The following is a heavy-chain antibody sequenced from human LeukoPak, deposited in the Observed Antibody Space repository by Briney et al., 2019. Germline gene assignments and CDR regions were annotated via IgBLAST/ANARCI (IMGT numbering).Heavy chain of an antibody. CDR3: ARSRYYDTTGYNPTYYFDS. Sequence: SETLSLTCTVSGGSVSDYYWNWIRQPPGKGLEWIGSVSYSGGTNYNPSFKSRVTMSTDTSKNQFSLRLSSVTAADTAIYYCARSRYYDTTGYNPTYYFDSWGQGALVTVSS. J-gene: IGHJ4*02. CDR2: VSYSGGT. CDR1: GGSVSDYY. D-gene: IGHD3-22*01. V-gene: IGHV4-59*02.